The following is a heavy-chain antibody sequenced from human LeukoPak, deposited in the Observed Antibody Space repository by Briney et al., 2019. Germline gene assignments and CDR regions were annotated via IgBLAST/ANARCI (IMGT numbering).Heavy chain of an antibody. CDR3: ARTQDRAMWYYFDY. J-gene: IGHJ4*02. CDR2: ISPSGGA. V-gene: IGHV4-4*09. D-gene: IGHD5-18*01. CDR1: GASVSSSY. Sequence: SETLSLTCTVSGASVSSSYWSWIRQPPGKGPEWIGYISPSGGADYNPSLKSRVTTSLETSSNQFSLKLRSVTAADTAVYYCARTQDRAMWYYFDYWGQGTLVTVSS.